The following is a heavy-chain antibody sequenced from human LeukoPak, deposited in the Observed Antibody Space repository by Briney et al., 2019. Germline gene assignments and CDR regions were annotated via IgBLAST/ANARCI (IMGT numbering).Heavy chain of an antibody. V-gene: IGHV4-4*07. CDR2: IYTSGST. D-gene: IGHD2-21*02. J-gene: IGHJ6*03. CDR1: GGSISSYY. CDR3: ARDVAYCGGDCYSDYYYYMDV. Sequence: SETLSLTCTVSGGSISSYYWSWIRQPAGKGLEWIGRIYTSGSTNYNPSLKSRVTISVDESKNQFSLKLSSVTAADTAVYYCARDVAYCGGDCYSDYYYYMDVWGKGTTVTVSS.